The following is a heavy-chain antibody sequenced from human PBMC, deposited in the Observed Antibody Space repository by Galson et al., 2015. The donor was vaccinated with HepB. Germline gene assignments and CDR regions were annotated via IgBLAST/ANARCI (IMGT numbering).Heavy chain of an antibody. J-gene: IGHJ1*01. Sequence: QSGAEVKKPGESPTISCQGSGYSFTSYWIGWVRQMPGKGLEWMGIIYPGDSDTRYSPSFQGQVTISADKSISTAYLQWSSLKASDTAMYYCARQSSWELLDFQHWGQGTLVTVSS. V-gene: IGHV5-51*01. CDR2: IYPGDSDT. D-gene: IGHD1-26*01. CDR1: GYSFTSYW. CDR3: ARQSSWELLDFQH.